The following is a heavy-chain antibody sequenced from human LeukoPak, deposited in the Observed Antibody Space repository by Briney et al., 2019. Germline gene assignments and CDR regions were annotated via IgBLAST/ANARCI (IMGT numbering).Heavy chain of an antibody. J-gene: IGHJ6*02. CDR1: GFTFSSYA. Sequence: GGSLRLSCAASGFTFSSYAMSWVRQAPGKGLEGVSAISGSGGSTYYADSVKGRFTISIDNSKNTLYLQMNSLSAEDTAVYYCAKERAYCTNGVCYDDYYGMDVWGQGTTVTVSS. CDR3: AKERAYCTNGVCYDDYYGMDV. CDR2: ISGSGGST. V-gene: IGHV3-23*01. D-gene: IGHD2-8*01.